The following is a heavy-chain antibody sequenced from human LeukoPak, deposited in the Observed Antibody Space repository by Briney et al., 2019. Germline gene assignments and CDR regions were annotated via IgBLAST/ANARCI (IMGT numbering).Heavy chain of an antibody. CDR2: ISAYNGNT. CDR3: ARDQVPGYSYGKQGFDY. V-gene: IGHV1-18*01. Sequence: HWASVKGSCKASGYTFTSYGISWVRQAPGQGLEWMGWISAYNGNTNYAQKLQGRVTMTTDTSTSTAYMELRSLRSDDTAVYYCARDQVPGYSYGKQGFDYWGQGTLVTVSS. J-gene: IGHJ4*02. CDR1: GYTFTSYG. D-gene: IGHD5-18*01.